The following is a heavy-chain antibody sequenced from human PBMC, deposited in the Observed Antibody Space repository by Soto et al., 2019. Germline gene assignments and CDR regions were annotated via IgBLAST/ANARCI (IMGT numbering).Heavy chain of an antibody. CDR3: AKDRGATHISYYFDY. CDR2: ISYDGSNK. CDR1: GFTFSSYG. J-gene: IGHJ4*02. V-gene: IGHV3-30*18. D-gene: IGHD1-26*01. Sequence: GGSLRLSCAASGFTFSSYGMHWVRQAPGKGLEWVAVISYDGSNKYYADSVKGRFTISRDNSKNTLYLQMNSLRAEDTAVYYCAKDRGATHISYYFDYWGQGTLVTVSS.